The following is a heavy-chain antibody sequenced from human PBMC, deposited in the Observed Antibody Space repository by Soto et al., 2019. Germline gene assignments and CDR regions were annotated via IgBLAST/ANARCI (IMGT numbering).Heavy chain of an antibody. CDR3: PRRRQLWPNDY. V-gene: IGHV4-34*01. D-gene: IGHD5-18*01. J-gene: IGHJ4*02. Sequence: QVQLQQKGAGLLRPSETLSLTCAVYGGSFSGYYWSWIRQPPGKGLEWIGEINHSGSTNYNPSIKSRVILSVDTSKNQFSLKLSSVTAADTAVYYGPRRRQLWPNDYWGQGTLVPVSS. CDR2: INHSGST. CDR1: GGSFSGYY.